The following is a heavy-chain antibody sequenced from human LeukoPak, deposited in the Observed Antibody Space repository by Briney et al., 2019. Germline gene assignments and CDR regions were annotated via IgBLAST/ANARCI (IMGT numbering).Heavy chain of an antibody. V-gene: IGHV1-18*01. J-gene: IGHJ4*02. CDR1: GYTFTSYG. CDR2: ISAYNGNT. D-gene: IGHD3-22*01. Sequence: ASVKVSCKASGYTFTSYGISWVRQAPGQGLEWMGWISAYNGNTNYAQKLQGRVTMTTDTSTSTAYMELRSLRSDDTAVYYCARVLRSGLVVYRRDYFDYWGQGTLVTVSS. CDR3: ARVLRSGLVVYRRDYFDY.